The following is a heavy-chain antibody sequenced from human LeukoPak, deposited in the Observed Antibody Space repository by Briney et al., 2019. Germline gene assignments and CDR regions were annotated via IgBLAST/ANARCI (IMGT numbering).Heavy chain of an antibody. Sequence: SETLSLTCTVSGGSISSYYWSWIRQPPGKGLEWIGYIYTSGSTNYNPSLKSRVTISVDTSKNQFSLKLSSVTAADTAVYYCASTEFYCSSTSCYPPQPYYYYGMDVWGQGTTVTVSS. CDR1: GGSISSYY. V-gene: IGHV4-4*09. CDR2: IYTSGST. D-gene: IGHD2-2*01. CDR3: ASTEFYCSSTSCYPPQPYYYYGMDV. J-gene: IGHJ6*02.